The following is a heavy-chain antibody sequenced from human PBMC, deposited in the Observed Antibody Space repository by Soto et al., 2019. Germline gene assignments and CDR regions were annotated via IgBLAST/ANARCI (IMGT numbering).Heavy chain of an antibody. J-gene: IGHJ6*02. V-gene: IGHV1-18*01. CDR2: ISAYNGNT. Sequence: QVQLVQSGAEVKKPGASVKVSCKASGYTFTSYGISWVRQAPRQGLEWMGWISAYNGNTNYAQKLQGRVTMTTDTSTSTAYMELRSLRSDDTAVYYCAREYVVVPAAIRYYYYGMDVWGQGTTVTVSS. D-gene: IGHD2-2*01. CDR3: AREYVVVPAAIRYYYYGMDV. CDR1: GYTFTSYG.